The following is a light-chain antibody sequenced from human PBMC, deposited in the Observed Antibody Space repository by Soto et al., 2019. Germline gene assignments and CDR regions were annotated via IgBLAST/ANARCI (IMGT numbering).Light chain of an antibody. CDR1: RSNIGSNT. CDR3: AAWDDSLIGVV. Sequence: QSVLTQPPSASGTPGQRVTVSCSGSRSNIGSNTVNWYQQLPGTAPKLLIYSNNQRPSGVPGRFSGSKSGTSASLAISGLQSDDEADYYCAAWDDSLIGVVFGGGTQLTVL. V-gene: IGLV1-44*01. J-gene: IGLJ2*01. CDR2: SNN.